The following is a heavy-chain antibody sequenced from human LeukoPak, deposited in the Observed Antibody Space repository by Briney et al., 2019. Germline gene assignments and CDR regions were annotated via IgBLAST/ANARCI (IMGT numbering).Heavy chain of an antibody. Sequence: SVKVSCKASGFTFTSSAVQWVRQARGQRLEWIGWIVVGSGNTNYAQKLQGRVTMTTDTSTSTAYMELRSLRSDDTAVYYCARDYCGGDCFPDYWGQGTLVTASS. J-gene: IGHJ4*02. V-gene: IGHV1-58*01. CDR1: GFTFTSSA. D-gene: IGHD2-21*02. CDR2: IVVGSGNT. CDR3: ARDYCGGDCFPDY.